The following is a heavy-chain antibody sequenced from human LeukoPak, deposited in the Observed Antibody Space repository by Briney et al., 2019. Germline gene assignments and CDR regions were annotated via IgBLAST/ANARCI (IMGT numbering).Heavy chain of an antibody. Sequence: PSETLSLTCTVSGGSISGYYWSWIRQPPGKGLEWIGYIYHSGSTNYNPSLKSRVTISVDKSKNQFSLKLSSVTAADTAVYYCARAVPVYCSRSTCYGDRDAFDIWGQGTMVTVSS. V-gene: IGHV4-59*12. J-gene: IGHJ3*02. CDR2: IYHSGST. CDR3: ARAVPVYCSRSTCYGDRDAFDI. D-gene: IGHD2-2*01. CDR1: GGSISGYY.